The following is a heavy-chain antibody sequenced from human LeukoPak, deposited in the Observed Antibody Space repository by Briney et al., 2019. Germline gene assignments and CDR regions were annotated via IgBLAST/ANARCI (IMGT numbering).Heavy chain of an antibody. D-gene: IGHD4-23*01. CDR1: GFTFSSYG. CDR3: AREGGVGGNYYFDY. V-gene: IGHV3-33*01. Sequence: GGSLRLSCAASGFTFSSYGMHWVRQAPGKGLEWVAVIWYVGNNEYYADSVKGRFTISRDNSKNTLYLQMNSLRAEDTAVYYCAREGGVGGNYYFDYWRQGTLVTVSS. CDR2: IWYVGNNE. J-gene: IGHJ4*02.